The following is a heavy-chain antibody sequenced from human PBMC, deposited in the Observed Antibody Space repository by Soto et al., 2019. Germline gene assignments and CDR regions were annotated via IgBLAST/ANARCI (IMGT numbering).Heavy chain of an antibody. D-gene: IGHD3-22*01. V-gene: IGHV4-31*03. Sequence: QVQLQESGPGLVKPSQTLSLTCTVSGGSISSGGYYWSWIRQHPGKGLEWIGYIYYSGSTYYNPSLKSRVIISVDTSKNQFSLKLSSVTAADTAVYYCARGRRYYDSSGYYIRWFDPWGQGTLVTVSS. J-gene: IGHJ5*02. CDR3: ARGRRYYDSSGYYIRWFDP. CDR1: GGSISSGGYY. CDR2: IYYSGST.